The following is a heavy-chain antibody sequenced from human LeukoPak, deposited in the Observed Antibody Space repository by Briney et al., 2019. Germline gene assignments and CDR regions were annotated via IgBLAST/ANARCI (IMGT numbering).Heavy chain of an antibody. CDR1: GYSISSGYY. V-gene: IGHV4-38-2*01. J-gene: IGHJ4*02. CDR2: IYHSGST. CDR3: ARVDFWSGYYIDY. D-gene: IGHD3-3*01. Sequence: SETLSLTCAVSGYSISSGYYWGWIRQPPGKGLEWIGSIYHSGSTYYNPSLKSRVTISVDTSKNQFSLKLSPVTAADTAVYYCARVDFWSGYYIDYWGQGTLVTVSS.